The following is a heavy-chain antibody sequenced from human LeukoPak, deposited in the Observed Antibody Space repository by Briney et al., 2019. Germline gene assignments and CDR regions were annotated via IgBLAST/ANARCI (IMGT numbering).Heavy chain of an antibody. CDR3: ARVGVVVPAAWFDP. J-gene: IGHJ5*02. CDR2: ISADSGNT. Sequence: GASVEVSCKASGYNFGIFGMSWVRQAPGQGLEWMGWISADSGNTNYAQKLQGRVTMTTDTSTSTAYLELASLRSDDTAVYYCARVGVVVPAAWFDPWGQGTLVTVSS. V-gene: IGHV1-18*01. CDR1: GYNFGIFG. D-gene: IGHD2-2*01.